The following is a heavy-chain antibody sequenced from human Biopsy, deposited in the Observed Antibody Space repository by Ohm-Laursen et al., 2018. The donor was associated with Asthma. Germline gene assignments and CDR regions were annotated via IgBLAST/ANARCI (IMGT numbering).Heavy chain of an antibody. D-gene: IGHD3-3*02. V-gene: IGHV3-7*01. J-gene: IGHJ1*01. CDR3: ARTFHFWSPYHAEHYQL. Sequence: GSLRLSCAASGFTFGDYWMSWVRQVPGKGLEWVANIKHDGTEKNHVDSLKGRFTISSDNAKNSLYLQMNSLRAEDTAVYYCARTFHFWSPYHAEHYQLWGQGTLATVPS. CDR1: GFTFGDYW. CDR2: IKHDGTEK.